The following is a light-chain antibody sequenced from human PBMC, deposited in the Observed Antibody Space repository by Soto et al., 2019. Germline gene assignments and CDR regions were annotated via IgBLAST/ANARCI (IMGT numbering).Light chain of an antibody. J-gene: IGKJ1*01. Sequence: DIQMTQSPSSLSASVGDRVTITCRASQGISTYLNWYQQKPGKAPKLLIYAASSLQSGVPSRFSGSGSETDFTLTISRLQPEDFATYSCQQSYSITWTFGQGTKV. V-gene: IGKV1-39*01. CDR1: QGISTY. CDR2: AAS. CDR3: QQSYSITWT.